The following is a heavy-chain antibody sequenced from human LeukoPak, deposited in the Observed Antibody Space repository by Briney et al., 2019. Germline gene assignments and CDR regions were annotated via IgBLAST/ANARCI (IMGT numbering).Heavy chain of an antibody. D-gene: IGHD3-22*01. Sequence: GGSLRLSCAASGFTFSSYGIHWVRQAPGKGLEWVAVISYDGSSKYYADSVKGRFSISRDNSKNTLYLQMNSLRAEDTAVYYCAKSGDSRDDYFDYWGQGTLVTVSS. CDR1: GFTFSSYG. CDR2: ISYDGSSK. V-gene: IGHV3-30*18. J-gene: IGHJ4*02. CDR3: AKSGDSRDDYFDY.